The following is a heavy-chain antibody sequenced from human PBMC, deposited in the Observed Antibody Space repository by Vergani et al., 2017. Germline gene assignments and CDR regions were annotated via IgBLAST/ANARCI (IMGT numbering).Heavy chain of an antibody. V-gene: IGHV1-69*04. CDR3: ARDVMTAMGYFDY. CDR2: IIPILGIA. D-gene: IGHD5-18*01. Sequence: QVQLVQSGAEVKKPGSSVKVSCKASGGTFSSYAISWVRQAPGQWLEWMGRIIPILGIANYAQKFQGRVTITADKSTSTAYMELSSLRSEDTAVYYCARDVMTAMGYFDYWGQGTLVTVSS. J-gene: IGHJ4*02. CDR1: GGTFSSYA.